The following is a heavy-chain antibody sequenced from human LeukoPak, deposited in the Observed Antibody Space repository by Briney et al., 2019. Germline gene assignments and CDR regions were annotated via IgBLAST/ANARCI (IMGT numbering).Heavy chain of an antibody. CDR3: AREARLIVATILDY. V-gene: IGHV1-18*01. Sequence: GASVKVSCKASGYTFTSYGISWARQAPGQGLEWMGWISAYNGNTNYAQKLQGRVTMTTDTSTSTAYMELRSLRSDDTAVYYCAREARLIVATILDYWGQGTLVTVSS. CDR1: GYTFTSYG. D-gene: IGHD5-12*01. J-gene: IGHJ4*02. CDR2: ISAYNGNT.